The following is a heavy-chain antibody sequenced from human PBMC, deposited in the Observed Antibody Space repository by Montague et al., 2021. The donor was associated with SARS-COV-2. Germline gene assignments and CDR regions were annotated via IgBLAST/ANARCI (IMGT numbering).Heavy chain of an antibody. CDR2: IYYSGST. V-gene: IGHV4-39*07. Sequence: SETLSLTCTVSGGSISSSCYYWGRNPQPPGKGLVWIGSIYYSGSTHYNLSLKSRVSIAADTSKNQFSLKLSSVTAADTAVYYCARDGCLRVGILSGPRHYCYGMDVWGQGTTVTVSS. D-gene: IGHD3-9*01. J-gene: IGHJ6*02. CDR1: GGSISSSCYY. CDR3: ARDGCLRVGILSGPRHYCYGMDV.